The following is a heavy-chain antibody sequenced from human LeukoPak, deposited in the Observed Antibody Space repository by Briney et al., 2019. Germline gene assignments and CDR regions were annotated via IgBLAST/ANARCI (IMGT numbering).Heavy chain of an antibody. D-gene: IGHD3-22*01. Sequence: GGSLRLSCSASGFTFSSYGMHWVRQAPGKGLEWVAVIWYDGSNKYYADSVKGRFTISRDNSKNTLYLQMNSLRAEDTAVYYCARDQEYYDSSGYSPPAYWGQGTLVTVSS. CDR3: ARDQEYYDSSGYSPPAY. CDR2: IWYDGSNK. J-gene: IGHJ4*02. V-gene: IGHV3-33*08. CDR1: GFTFSSYG.